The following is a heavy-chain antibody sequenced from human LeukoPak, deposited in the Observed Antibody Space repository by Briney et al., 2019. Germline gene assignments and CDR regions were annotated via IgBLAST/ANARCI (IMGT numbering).Heavy chain of an antibody. D-gene: IGHD3-16*02. Sequence: ASVKVSCKASGGTFSSYASSWVRQAPGQGGEWMVRIIPILGIANYAQKFQGRVTITADKSTSTAYMELSSLRSEDTAVYYCARGTGITFGGVIPRPYYGMDVWGQGTTVTVSS. CDR3: ARGTGITFGGVIPRPYYGMDV. CDR1: GGTFSSYA. CDR2: IIPILGIA. J-gene: IGHJ6*02. V-gene: IGHV1-69*04.